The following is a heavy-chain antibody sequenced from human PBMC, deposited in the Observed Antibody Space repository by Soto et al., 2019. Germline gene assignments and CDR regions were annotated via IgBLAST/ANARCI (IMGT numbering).Heavy chain of an antibody. CDR2: IKPTSDGGTI. J-gene: IGHJ3*02. D-gene: IGHD3-16*01. Sequence: GGSLRLSCATSGFDFGDAWMSWVRQAPGKGLEWIGLIKPTSDGGTIDYAAPLKDRFIISRDDSKNTLCLHMDNLKVEDTAVFYCTGRGVLYHDGFDIWGRGTLVTVSS. V-gene: IGHV3-15*01. CDR3: TGRGVLYHDGFDI. CDR1: GFDFGDAW.